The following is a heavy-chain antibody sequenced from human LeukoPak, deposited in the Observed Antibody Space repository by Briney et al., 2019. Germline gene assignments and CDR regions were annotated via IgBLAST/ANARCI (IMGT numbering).Heavy chain of an antibody. J-gene: IGHJ4*02. V-gene: IGHV1-69*06. CDR1: GYTFTGYY. CDR2: IIPIFGTA. D-gene: IGHD2-2*01. Sequence: SVKVSCKASGYTFTGYYMHWVRQAPGQGLEWMGGIIPIFGTANYAQKFQGRVTITADKSTSTAYMELSSLRSEDTAVYYCAREGYSPAAYWGQGTLVTVSS. CDR3: AREGYSPAAY.